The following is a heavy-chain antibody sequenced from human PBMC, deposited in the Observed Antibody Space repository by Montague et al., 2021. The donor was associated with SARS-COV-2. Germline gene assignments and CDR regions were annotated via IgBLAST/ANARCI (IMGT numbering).Heavy chain of an antibody. Sequence: SETLSLTCAVYGGSFSGYYWSWIRQPPGKGLEWIGEINHSGSTNYNPSLKGRVTISVDTSKNQFSLKLSSVTAADTAVYYCAIPMVRGFSRAFDIWGQGTTVTVSS. CDR3: AIPMVRGFSRAFDI. V-gene: IGHV4-34*01. CDR2: INHSGST. CDR1: GGSFSGYY. J-gene: IGHJ3*02. D-gene: IGHD3-10*01.